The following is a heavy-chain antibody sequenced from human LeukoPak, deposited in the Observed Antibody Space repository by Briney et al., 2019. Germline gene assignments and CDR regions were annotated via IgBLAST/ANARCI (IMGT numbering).Heavy chain of an antibody. CDR3: ARDLSGYSYRFEFDY. CDR1: GYTFTSYG. Sequence: ASVKVSCKASGYTFTSYGISWVRQAPGQGLEWMGWISAYNGNTNYAQKLQGRVTMTTGTSTSTAYMELRSLRSDDTAVYYCARDLSGYSYRFEFDYWGQGTLVTVSS. J-gene: IGHJ4*02. V-gene: IGHV1-18*01. D-gene: IGHD5-18*01. CDR2: ISAYNGNT.